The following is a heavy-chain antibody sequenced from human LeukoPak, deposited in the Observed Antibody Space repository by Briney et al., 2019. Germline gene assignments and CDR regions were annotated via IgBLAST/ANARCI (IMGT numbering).Heavy chain of an antibody. CDR3: ARGDYYYGMDV. CDR1: GGSISSGDYY. CDR2: IYYSGST. Sequence: SETLSLTCTVSGGSISSGDYYWSWIRQPPGKGLEWIGHIYYSGSTYYNPSLKSRVTISVDTSKNQFSLKLSSVTAADTAVYYCARGDYYYGMDVWGQGTRVTVSS. D-gene: IGHD3-16*01. V-gene: IGHV4-30-4*01. J-gene: IGHJ6*02.